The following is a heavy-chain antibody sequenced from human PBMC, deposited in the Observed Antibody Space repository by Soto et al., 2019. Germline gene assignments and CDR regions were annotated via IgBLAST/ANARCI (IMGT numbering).Heavy chain of an antibody. Sequence: VQLVESGGDLVKPGGSLRLDCRASGFTYTNAWMNWIRQAPGKGLEWVGRIRTKKEGETTDYASPVKGRFTISRDESINTLYLHMDSLKSEDTAMYYCTTGYATAWHDHYWGQGTLVTVS. CDR2: IRTKKEGETT. D-gene: IGHD2-2*01. J-gene: IGHJ4*02. CDR1: GFTYTNAW. CDR3: TTGYATAWHDHY. V-gene: IGHV3-15*07.